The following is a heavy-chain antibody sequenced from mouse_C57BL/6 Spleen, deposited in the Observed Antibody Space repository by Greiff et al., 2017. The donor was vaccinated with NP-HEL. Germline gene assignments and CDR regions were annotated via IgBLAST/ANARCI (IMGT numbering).Heavy chain of an antibody. D-gene: IGHD2-1*01. Sequence: QVQLQQPGAELVKPGASVKLSCKASGYTFTSYWMQWVKQRPGQGLEWIGEIDPSDSYTNYNQKFKGKATLTVDTSSSTAYMQLCSLTSEDSAVYYCARRYGNYFDYWGQGTTLTVSS. V-gene: IGHV1-50*01. J-gene: IGHJ2*01. CDR3: ARRYGNYFDY. CDR1: GYTFTSYW. CDR2: IDPSDSYT.